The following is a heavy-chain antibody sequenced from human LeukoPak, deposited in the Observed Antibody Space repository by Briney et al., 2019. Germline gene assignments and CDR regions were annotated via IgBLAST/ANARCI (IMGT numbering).Heavy chain of an antibody. J-gene: IGHJ5*02. CDR3: ARDRGRGFDL. Sequence: PGGSLRLSCAASGFTFSTYSMNWVRQAPGKGLEWVANIKEDGKDKYYVDSVKGRFTISKDNAKSSLYVQMNSLRADDTAVYYCARDRGRGFDLWGQGTLVTVSS. V-gene: IGHV3-7*01. CDR2: IKEDGKDK. CDR1: GFTFSTYS.